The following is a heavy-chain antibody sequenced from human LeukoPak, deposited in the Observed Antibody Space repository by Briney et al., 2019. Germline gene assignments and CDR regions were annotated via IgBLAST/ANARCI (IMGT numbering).Heavy chain of an antibody. Sequence: GGSLRLSCAASGFTFSDYYTSWIRQAPGKGLEWVSYISSSGSTIYYADSVKGRFTISRDNAKNSLYLQMNSLRAEDTAVYYCARDYDSSGYYYLGAFDIWGQGTMVTVSS. CDR2: ISSSGSTI. CDR1: GFTFSDYY. J-gene: IGHJ3*02. D-gene: IGHD3-22*01. CDR3: ARDYDSSGYYYLGAFDI. V-gene: IGHV3-11*04.